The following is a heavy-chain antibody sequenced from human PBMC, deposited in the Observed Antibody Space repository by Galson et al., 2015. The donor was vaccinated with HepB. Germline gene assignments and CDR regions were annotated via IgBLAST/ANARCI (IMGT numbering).Heavy chain of an antibody. Sequence: SLRLSCAASGFTFSSYAMHWVRQAPGKGLEDVSAIRSNGNSIYYADSVKGRFTISRDNSKNTLYLQVSSLKPEDTAVYYCVKVHRASSNGRDYFDCWGQGTLVTVSS. J-gene: IGHJ4*02. D-gene: IGHD2-2*01. CDR3: VKVHRASSNGRDYFDC. CDR1: GFTFSSYA. CDR2: IRSNGNSI. V-gene: IGHV3-64D*06.